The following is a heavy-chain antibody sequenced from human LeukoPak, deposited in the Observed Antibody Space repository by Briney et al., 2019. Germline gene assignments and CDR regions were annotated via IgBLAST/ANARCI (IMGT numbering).Heavy chain of an antibody. D-gene: IGHD7-27*01. J-gene: IGHJ4*02. CDR3: ARDLLLTGDGGIN. Sequence: SETLSLTCTVSGGSISSSSYYWGWIRQPPGKGLEWIGSIYYSGSTYYNPSLKSRVTISVDTSKNQFSLNLSSVTAADTAVYYCARDLLLTGDGGINWGQGTLVTVSS. CDR2: IYYSGST. V-gene: IGHV4-39*07. CDR1: GGSISSSSYY.